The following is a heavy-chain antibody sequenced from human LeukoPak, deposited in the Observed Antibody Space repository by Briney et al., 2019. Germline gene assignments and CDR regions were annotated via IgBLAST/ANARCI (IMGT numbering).Heavy chain of an antibody. D-gene: IGHD1-26*01. J-gene: IGHJ3*02. CDR1: GFTFSGSA. V-gene: IGHV3-73*01. CDR2: IRRRGNSYAT. Sequence: PGGSLRLSCAASGFTFSGSAMHWVRQASGKGLEWVGRIRRRGNSYATAYAASVTGRFTISRDDSKNTAYLQMNSLRAEDTAIYYCSRHDSSVVGGNGAFDIWGQGTLVTVSS. CDR3: SRHDSSVVGGNGAFDI.